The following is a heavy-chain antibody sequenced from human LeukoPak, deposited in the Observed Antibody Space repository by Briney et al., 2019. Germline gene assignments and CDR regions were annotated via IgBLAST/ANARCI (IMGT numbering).Heavy chain of an antibody. V-gene: IGHV4-39*01. D-gene: IGHD3-22*01. CDR1: GGFITGSSYS. J-gene: IGHJ4*02. CDR2: HYDCGST. CDR3: ARQYFDNTGYYYFDS. Sequence: WETQSLICTVSGGFITGSSYSWGWIRQSPGKGLEWIGSHYDCGSTYYNPSLKSRVTMSADTSKNQFSLKLSSVTATDTAVYYCARQYFDNTGYYYFDSWGQGTLVTASS.